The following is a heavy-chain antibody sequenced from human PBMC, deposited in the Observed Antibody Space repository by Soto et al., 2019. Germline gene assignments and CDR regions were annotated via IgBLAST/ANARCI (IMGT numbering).Heavy chain of an antibody. J-gene: IGHJ1*01. V-gene: IGHV3-23*01. Sequence: GGSLRLSCAASGFTFSSYSMNWFRQAPGKGLEWVSGIRDSDGTTYYADSVKGRFIISRDISENTVYLQMNSLRAEDTALYFCARSILDHSLLGHRAQVTPVPVSS. CDR1: GFTFSSYS. CDR2: IRDSDGTT. CDR3: ARSILDHSLLGH. D-gene: IGHD1-26*01.